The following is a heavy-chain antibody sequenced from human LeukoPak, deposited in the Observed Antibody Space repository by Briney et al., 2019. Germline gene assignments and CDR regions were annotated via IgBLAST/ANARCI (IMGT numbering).Heavy chain of an antibody. CDR2: IKQDGSEE. CDR3: ARWAGVTDF. V-gene: IGHV3-7*01. CDR1: GFTFGNYW. Sequence: GGSLRLSCAASGFTFGNYWMSWVRQAPGKGPEWVANIKQDGSEEYYVDAVKGRFTISRDNANNSLSLQMNSLRAEDTAVYYCARWAGVTDFWGRGTLVTVSS. D-gene: IGHD5-18*01. J-gene: IGHJ4*02.